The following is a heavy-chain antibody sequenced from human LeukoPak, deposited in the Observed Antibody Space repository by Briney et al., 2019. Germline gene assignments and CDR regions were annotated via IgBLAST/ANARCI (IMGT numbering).Heavy chain of an antibody. D-gene: IGHD3-10*02. Sequence: GGSLRLSCAASGFTFNAWMSWVRQAPGKGLEWVSYISSSGSTIYYADSVKGRFTISRDNAKNSLYLQMNGLRAEDTAVYYCAELGITRIGGVWGKGTTVTISS. CDR3: AELGITRIGGV. CDR2: ISSSGSTI. V-gene: IGHV3-11*04. J-gene: IGHJ6*04. CDR1: GFTFNAW.